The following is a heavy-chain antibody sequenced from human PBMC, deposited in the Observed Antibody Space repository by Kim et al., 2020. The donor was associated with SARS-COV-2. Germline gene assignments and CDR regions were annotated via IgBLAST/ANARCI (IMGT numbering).Heavy chain of an antibody. D-gene: IGHD3-3*01. Sequence: KGRFTISRDDSKNTLYLQMNSLKTEDTAVYYCTTLTALRITIFGVVPFDIWGQGTMVTVSS. J-gene: IGHJ3*02. V-gene: IGHV3-15*01. CDR3: TTLTALRITIFGVVPFDI.